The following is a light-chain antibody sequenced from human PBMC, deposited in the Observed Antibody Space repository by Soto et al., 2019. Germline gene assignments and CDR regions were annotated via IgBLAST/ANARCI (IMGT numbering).Light chain of an antibody. CDR1: NSDVGRYNS. V-gene: IGLV2-11*01. CDR2: AVR. J-gene: IGLJ3*02. Sequence: QSVLTQPHSVSGSPGQSVTISCTGTNSDVGRYNSVSWYQQLPGKAPKIIISAVRQRPSGVPDRFSGSKSGNTASLTISGLQAHDEADYFCFSYTANDNWVFGGGTKVTVL. CDR3: FSYTANDNWV.